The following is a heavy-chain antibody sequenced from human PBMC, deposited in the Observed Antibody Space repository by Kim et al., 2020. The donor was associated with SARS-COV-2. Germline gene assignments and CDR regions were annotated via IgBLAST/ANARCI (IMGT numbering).Heavy chain of an antibody. Sequence: GGSLRRSCAASGFTFSSYAMSWVRQAPGKGLEWVSAISGSGGTTYYADSVKGRFTISRDNSKNTLYLQMNSLRAEDTAVYYCAKDTTIFGVVIIPSDYMDVWGKGTTVTVSS. D-gene: IGHD3-3*01. CDR3: AKDTTIFGVVIIPSDYMDV. J-gene: IGHJ6*03. CDR1: GFTFSSYA. CDR2: ISGSGGTT. V-gene: IGHV3-23*01.